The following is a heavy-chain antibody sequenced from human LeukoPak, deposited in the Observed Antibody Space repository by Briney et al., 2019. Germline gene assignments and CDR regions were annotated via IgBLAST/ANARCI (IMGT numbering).Heavy chain of an antibody. CDR1: GGSISSSIYY. CDR2: IYYSGST. Sequence: SETLSLTCIVSGGSISSSIYYWAWVRQPPGKGLEWIGSIYYSGSTYYNPSLKSRVTISADTSRNQFSLQLSSVTAADTAVYYCARADYGGNSPFDYWGQGTLVTVSS. CDR3: ARADYGGNSPFDY. J-gene: IGHJ4*02. D-gene: IGHD4-23*01. V-gene: IGHV4-39*07.